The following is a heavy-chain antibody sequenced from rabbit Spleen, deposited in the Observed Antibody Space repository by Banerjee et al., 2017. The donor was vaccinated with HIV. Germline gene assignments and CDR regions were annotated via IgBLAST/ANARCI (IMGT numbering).Heavy chain of an antibody. D-gene: IGHD6-1*01. CDR2: IGPGFGST. J-gene: IGHJ4*01. V-gene: IGHV1S47*01. Sequence: ELVESGGGLVQPGESLKVSCKASGFDFSRYSINWVRQAPGKGPEWIAYIGPGFGSTYYANSVKGRFTISSDNAQNTVFLQMTNLTAADTATYFCASDIHGYGVFDLRGPGTLVTVS. CDR3: ASDIHGYGVFDL. CDR1: GFDFSRYS.